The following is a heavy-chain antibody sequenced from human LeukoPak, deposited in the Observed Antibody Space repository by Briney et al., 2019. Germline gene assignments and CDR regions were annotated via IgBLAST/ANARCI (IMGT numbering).Heavy chain of an antibody. V-gene: IGHV1-69*04. CDR3: ARDAYMNDRWFYRMDV. J-gene: IGHJ6*02. Sequence: GASVKVSCKASGGTFSSYAISWVRQAPGQGLEWMGRIIPILGIANYAQKFQGRVTIIADKSTSTAHLELSGLRSEDTAVYYCARDAYMNDRWFYRMDVWGQGTTIIVSS. D-gene: IGHD2-15*01. CDR1: GGTFSSYA. CDR2: IIPILGIA.